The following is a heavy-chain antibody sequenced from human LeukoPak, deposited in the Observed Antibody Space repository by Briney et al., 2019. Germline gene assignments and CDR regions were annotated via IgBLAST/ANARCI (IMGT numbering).Heavy chain of an antibody. J-gene: IGHJ3*01. CDR2: ISGTGGTT. Sequence: GGSLRPSCAASGFTFNNNAMSWVRQSPGKGLEWVSAISGTGGTTYYADSVKGRFTISRDNSKSTVYVQMNSLRAEDTAVYYCVRETTSNYGAFDLWGQGTLVTVSS. D-gene: IGHD3-9*01. V-gene: IGHV3-23*01. CDR1: GFTFNNNA. CDR3: VRETTSNYGAFDL.